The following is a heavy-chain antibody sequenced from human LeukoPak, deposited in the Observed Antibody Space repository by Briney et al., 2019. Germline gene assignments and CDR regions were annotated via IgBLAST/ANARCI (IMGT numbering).Heavy chain of an antibody. J-gene: IGHJ4*02. CDR3: AKDHSGGYDLHY. CDR1: GFTFSSYG. CDR2: IRYDGSIK. V-gene: IGHV3-30*02. Sequence: GGSLRLSCAASGFTFSSYGMHWVRQAPGKGLEWVAFIRYDGSIKYYGDSVKGRFTISRDNSKNTLYLEMNSLRAEDTAVYYCAKDHSGGYDLHYWGQGTLVTVSS. D-gene: IGHD3-22*01.